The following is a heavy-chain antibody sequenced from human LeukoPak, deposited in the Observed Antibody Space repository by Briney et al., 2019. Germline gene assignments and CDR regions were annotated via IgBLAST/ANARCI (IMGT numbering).Heavy chain of an antibody. CDR2: IKQDGSEK. CDR3: ARAPPPCSGGSCYSGRYYYYYYYMDV. D-gene: IGHD2-15*01. Sequence: PGGSLRLSCAASGFTFSSYWMSWVRQAPGKGLDWVANIKQDGSEKYYVDPVKGRSTISRDNAKNSLYLQMNSLRAEDTAVYYCARAPPPCSGGSCYSGRYYYYYYYMDVWGKGTTVTVSS. CDR1: GFTFSSYW. V-gene: IGHV3-7*01. J-gene: IGHJ6*03.